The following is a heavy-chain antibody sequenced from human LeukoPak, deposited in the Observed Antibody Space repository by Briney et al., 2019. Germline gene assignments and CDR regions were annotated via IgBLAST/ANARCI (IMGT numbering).Heavy chain of an antibody. Sequence: APVKVSCKASGYTFTGYYMHWVRQAPGQGLEWMGWINPNSGGTNYAQKFRGRVTMTRDTSISTAYLELSRLRSDDKAVYYCARDAAYCSGGSCYYNWFDPWGQGTLVTVSS. CDR1: GYTFTGYY. J-gene: IGHJ5*02. D-gene: IGHD2-15*01. CDR2: INPNSGGT. V-gene: IGHV1-2*02. CDR3: ARDAAYCSGGSCYYNWFDP.